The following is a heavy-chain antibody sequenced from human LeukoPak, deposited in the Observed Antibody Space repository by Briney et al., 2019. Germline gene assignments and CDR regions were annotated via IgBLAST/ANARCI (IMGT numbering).Heavy chain of an antibody. CDR3: ARESHLATKGYYYYYMDV. D-gene: IGHD5-24*01. J-gene: IGHJ6*03. CDR2: IKQDGSEK. Sequence: PGRSLRLSCAASGFTFSSYGMHWVRQAPGKGLEWVANIKQDGSEKYCVDSVKGRFTISRDNAKNSLYLQMNSLRAEDTAVYYCARESHLATKGYYYYYMDVWGKGTTATVSS. V-gene: IGHV3-7*01. CDR1: GFTFSSYG.